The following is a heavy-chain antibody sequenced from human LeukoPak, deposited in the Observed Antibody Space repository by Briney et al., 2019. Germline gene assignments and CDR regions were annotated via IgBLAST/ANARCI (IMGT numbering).Heavy chain of an antibody. CDR2: ISSSGSTI. CDR3: ASYCSSTSCYGYNWFDP. Sequence: GGSLRLSCAASGFTFSGYEMNWVRQAPGKGLEWVSYISSSGSTIYYADSVKGRFTISRDNAKNSLYLQMNSLRAEDTAVYYCASYCSSTSCYGYNWFDPWGQGTLVTVSS. V-gene: IGHV3-48*03. D-gene: IGHD2-2*01. CDR1: GFTFSGYE. J-gene: IGHJ5*02.